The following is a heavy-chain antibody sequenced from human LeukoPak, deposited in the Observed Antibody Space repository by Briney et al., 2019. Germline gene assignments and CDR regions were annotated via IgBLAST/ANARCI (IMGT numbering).Heavy chain of an antibody. V-gene: IGHV3-48*04. CDR3: ARRFAVVVVADTDRSYYYMDV. CDR2: ISSSSSTI. Sequence: PGGSLRLSCAASGFTFSSYSMNWVRQAPGKGLERVSYISSSSSTIYYADSVKGRFTISRDNAKNSLYLQMNSLRAEDTAVYYCARRFAVVVVADTDRSYYYMDVWGKGTTVTVSS. J-gene: IGHJ6*03. CDR1: GFTFSSYS. D-gene: IGHD2-15*01.